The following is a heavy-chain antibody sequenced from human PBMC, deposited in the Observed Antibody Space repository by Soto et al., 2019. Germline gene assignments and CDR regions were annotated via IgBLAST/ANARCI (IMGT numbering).Heavy chain of an antibody. J-gene: IGHJ5*02. Sequence: QVQLVQSGAEVKKPGASVKVSCKASGYTFTSYYMHWVRQAPGQGLEWMGIINPSGGSTSYAQKFQGRVTMTRDTSTSTVDMELSSLRSEDTAVYYCARARRAAGRSNWFDPWGQGTLVTVSS. CDR3: ARARRAAGRSNWFDP. CDR2: INPSGGST. V-gene: IGHV1-46*01. CDR1: GYTFTSYY. D-gene: IGHD6-13*01.